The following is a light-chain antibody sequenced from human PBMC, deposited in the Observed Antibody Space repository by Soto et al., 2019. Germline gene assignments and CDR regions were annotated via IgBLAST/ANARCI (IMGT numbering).Light chain of an antibody. CDR1: SDIGNYNL. V-gene: IGLV2-23*02. J-gene: IGLJ1*01. Sequence: QSARTQPASVSGSPGQSVTISCSGSDIGNYNLVSWYQHLPGRAPKLLIFEVTMRPSGISDRFSGSKSASTASLTISGLQAEDEGDYYCASYAGSRTYVFGSGTKVTAL. CDR3: ASYAGSRTYV. CDR2: EVT.